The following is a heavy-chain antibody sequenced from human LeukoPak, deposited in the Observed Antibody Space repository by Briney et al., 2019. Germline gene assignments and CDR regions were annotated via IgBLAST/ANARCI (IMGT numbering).Heavy chain of an antibody. CDR1: GYTFTSYG. V-gene: IGHV1-18*01. CDR3: ARDGPAYCGGDCYSDY. D-gene: IGHD2-21*02. Sequence: GASVKVSCKASGYTFTSYGISWVRQAPGQGLEWMGWISAYHGNTNYAQKLQGRVTMTTDTSTSTAYMERRSLRSDDTAVYYCARDGPAYCGGDCYSDYWGQGTLVTVSS. J-gene: IGHJ4*02. CDR2: ISAYHGNT.